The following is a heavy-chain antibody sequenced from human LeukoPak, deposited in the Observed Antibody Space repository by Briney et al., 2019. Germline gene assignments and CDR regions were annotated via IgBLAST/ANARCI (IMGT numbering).Heavy chain of an antibody. CDR1: WGKIISGGGC. CDR3: ARPYYYDSRIDP. J-gene: IGHJ5*02. V-gene: IGHV4-30-4*01. Sequence: VAWGKIISGGGCCSLKSKPPGKGLEWIAYMYYSGSTYYNPSLKSRVTMSADTSKNQLSLKLSSVTAADTAVYYCARPYYYDSRIDPWGQGILVTVSS. D-gene: IGHD3-22*01. CDR2: MYYSGST.